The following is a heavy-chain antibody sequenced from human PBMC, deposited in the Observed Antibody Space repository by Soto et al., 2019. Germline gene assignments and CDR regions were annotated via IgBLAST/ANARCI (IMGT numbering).Heavy chain of an antibody. Sequence: PSETLSLTCTVSGDSISPHHWSWIRQSPGKGLEWIGYVYYTGKTKYNPSLKSRVTISVDTSKSQFSLNLTSVTTADTAVYYCAWLLSAQDQTLYYFDYWGQGTLVTVSS. CDR1: GDSISPHH. CDR2: VYYTGKT. J-gene: IGHJ4*01. CDR3: AWLLSAQDQTLYYFDY. D-gene: IGHD2-15*01. V-gene: IGHV4-59*08.